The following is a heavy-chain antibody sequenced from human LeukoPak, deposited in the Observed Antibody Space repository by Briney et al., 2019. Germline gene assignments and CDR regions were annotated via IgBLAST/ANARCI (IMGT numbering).Heavy chain of an antibody. CDR2: IIPIFGTA. V-gene: IGHV1-69*05. Sequence: SVKVSCKASGYTFTSYYMHWVRQAPGQGLEWMGRIIPIFGTANYAQKFQGRVTITTDESTSTAYMELSSLRSEDTAVYYCARGWDSSGWYVAEYFQHWGQGTLVTVSS. J-gene: IGHJ1*01. CDR3: ARGWDSSGWYVAEYFQH. CDR1: GYTFTSYY. D-gene: IGHD6-19*01.